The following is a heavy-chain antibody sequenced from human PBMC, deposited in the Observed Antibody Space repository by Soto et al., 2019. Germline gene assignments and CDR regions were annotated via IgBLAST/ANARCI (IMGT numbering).Heavy chain of an antibody. CDR1: GFTVSTNY. V-gene: IGHV3-53*01. Sequence: GGSLRLSCAASGFTVSTNYMTWVRQAPGKGLEWVSVIYSGGITYYADSVKGRFTISRDNSKNTLYLQMNSLRAEDTAVYYCARDRIITFGGVIDFYGLDIWGPGTTVTVSS. CDR2: IYSGGIT. J-gene: IGHJ6*02. D-gene: IGHD3-16*02. CDR3: ARDRIITFGGVIDFYGLDI.